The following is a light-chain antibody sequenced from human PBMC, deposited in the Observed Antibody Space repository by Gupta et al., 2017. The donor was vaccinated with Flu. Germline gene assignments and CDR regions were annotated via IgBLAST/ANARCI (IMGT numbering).Light chain of an antibody. CDR1: QSISTY. J-gene: IGKJ1*01. Sequence: GVRVTSTCRASQSISTYLNWYQQKPGKAPKLLIYAASNLQSGVPSRFSGSGSGTDFTLTISSLQPEDFAAYYCQQSYNNPWTFGQGTKVEIK. CDR3: QQSYNNPWT. V-gene: IGKV1-39*01. CDR2: AAS.